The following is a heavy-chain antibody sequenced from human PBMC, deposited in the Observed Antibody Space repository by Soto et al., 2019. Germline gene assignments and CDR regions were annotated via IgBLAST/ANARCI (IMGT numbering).Heavy chain of an antibody. J-gene: IGHJ6*02. CDR1: GGTFSAYA. CDR2: ILPLSGTS. CDR3: ARTNPTKYYDYVWGDYRREGMDV. Sequence: ASVKVSCKASGGTFSAYAISWVRQAPVQGLEWMGGILPLSGTSNYTQRFQGRVTITADKSTSTAYMELSSLRSDDTAVYYCARTNPTKYYDYVWGDYRREGMDVWGQGTTVTVSS. D-gene: IGHD3-16*02. V-gene: IGHV1-69*06.